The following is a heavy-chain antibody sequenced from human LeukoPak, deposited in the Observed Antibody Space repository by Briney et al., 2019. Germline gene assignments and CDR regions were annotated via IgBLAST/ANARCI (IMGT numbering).Heavy chain of an antibody. Sequence: QSGASLRLSCAASGFTFSSYDMHWVRQATGKGLERVSAIGTAGDTYYPGSVKGRFPISRENAKNSLYLQMNSLRAGDTAVYYCARAYGYGYGGSAPFDYWGQGTLVTVSS. CDR2: IGTAGDT. D-gene: IGHD4-23*01. CDR3: ARAYGYGYGGSAPFDY. J-gene: IGHJ4*02. V-gene: IGHV3-13*01. CDR1: GFTFSSYD.